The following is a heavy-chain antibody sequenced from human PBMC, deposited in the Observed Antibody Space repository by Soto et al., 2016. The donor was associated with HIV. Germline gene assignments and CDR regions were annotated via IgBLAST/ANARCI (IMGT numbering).Heavy chain of an antibody. Sequence: QVHLVQSGAEVKKPGTSVKVSCKVPGDIFSSDAFSWVRQAPGQGLEWMGGIIPLYETTNYAQLFQGRLTITADASASTAYMDLNSLTSDDTAVYYCAREGGVPGAFDFWGQGTMVTVSS. J-gene: IGHJ3*01. CDR1: GDIFSSDA. CDR2: IIPLYETT. CDR3: AREGGVPGAFDF. V-gene: IGHV1-69*12. D-gene: IGHD3-16*01.